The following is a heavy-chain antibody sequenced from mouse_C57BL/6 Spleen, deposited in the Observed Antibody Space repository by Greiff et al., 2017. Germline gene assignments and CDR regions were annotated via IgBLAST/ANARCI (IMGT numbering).Heavy chain of an antibody. Sequence: QVQLQQPGAELVRPGSSVKLSCKASGYTFTSYWMHWVKQRPIQGLEWIGNIDPSDSETHYNQKFKDKATLTVDKSSSTAYMQLSSLTSEDSAVYYCAFYDYDEGDYWGQGTTLTVSS. CDR1: GYTFTSYW. D-gene: IGHD2-4*01. CDR3: AFYDYDEGDY. CDR2: IDPSDSET. V-gene: IGHV1-52*01. J-gene: IGHJ2*01.